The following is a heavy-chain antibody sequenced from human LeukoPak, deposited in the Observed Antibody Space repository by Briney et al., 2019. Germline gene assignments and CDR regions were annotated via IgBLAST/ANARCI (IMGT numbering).Heavy chain of an antibody. D-gene: IGHD3/OR15-3a*01. V-gene: IGHV3-53*01. CDR3: ARVFVLLYYMDG. CDR2: IYSGGST. Sequence: GGSLRLSCAASGFTVSSNYMSWVRQAPGKGLEWVSVIYSGGSTYYADSVKGRFTISRDNSKNTLYLQMNSLRAEDTAVYYCARVFVLLYYMDGWGKGTTVTVS. CDR1: GFTVSSNY. J-gene: IGHJ6*03.